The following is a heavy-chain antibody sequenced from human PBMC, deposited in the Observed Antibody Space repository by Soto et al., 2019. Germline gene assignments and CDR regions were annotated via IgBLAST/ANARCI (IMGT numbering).Heavy chain of an antibody. CDR1: GGSFSGYY. CDR2: INHSGGT. V-gene: IGHV4-34*01. J-gene: IGHJ5*02. D-gene: IGHD5-12*01. Sequence: QVQLQQWGAGLLKPSETLSHTCAVYGGSFSGYYWSWIRQPPGKGLEWIGEINHSGGTNYNPSLKSRVTISVDTSKNQFSLKLSSVTAADTAVYYCARGLRGVIVATVHNWFDPWGQGTLVTVSS. CDR3: ARGLRGVIVATVHNWFDP.